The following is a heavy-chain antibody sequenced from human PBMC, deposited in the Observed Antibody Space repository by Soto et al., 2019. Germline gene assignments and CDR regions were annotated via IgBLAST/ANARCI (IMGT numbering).Heavy chain of an antibody. CDR3: AREVFEFGGVIVSPTDAFDI. Sequence: SETLSLTCTVSGGSISSGGYYWSWIRQHPGKGLEWIGYIYYSGSTYYNPSLKSRVTISVDTSKNQFSLKLSSVTAAETAVYYCAREVFEFGGVIVSPTDAFDIWGQGTMVTVSS. V-gene: IGHV4-31*03. CDR2: IYYSGST. J-gene: IGHJ3*02. CDR1: GGSISSGGYY. D-gene: IGHD3-16*02.